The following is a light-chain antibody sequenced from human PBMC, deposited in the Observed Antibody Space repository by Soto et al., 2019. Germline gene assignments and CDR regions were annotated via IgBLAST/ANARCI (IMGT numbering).Light chain of an antibody. CDR2: DAS. V-gene: IGKV3-11*01. Sequence: EIVLTQSPATLSLSPGERATLSCRASQNVSTYLAWYQQKPGQAPRLLIYDASNRATGIPARFSGSGSGTDFTLTISSLEPEYFAVYYWQQRTNWLTFGPGTKVDIK. CDR1: QNVSTY. J-gene: IGKJ3*01. CDR3: QQRTNWLT.